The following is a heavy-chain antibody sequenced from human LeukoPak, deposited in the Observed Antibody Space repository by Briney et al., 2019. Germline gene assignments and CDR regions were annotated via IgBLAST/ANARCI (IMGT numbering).Heavy chain of an antibody. CDR2: IYYSGST. V-gene: IGHV4-39*01. D-gene: IGHD3-16*02. Sequence: PSETLSLTCTVSGGSISSSSYYWGWIRQPPGKGLEWIASIYYSGSTFDNPSLKSRVTISVDTSKNKFSLKLTSVTATDTAVYYCARQYVWGSYRYRYFDLWGRGTLVSVSS. J-gene: IGHJ2*01. CDR1: GGSISSSSYY. CDR3: ARQYVWGSYRYRYFDL.